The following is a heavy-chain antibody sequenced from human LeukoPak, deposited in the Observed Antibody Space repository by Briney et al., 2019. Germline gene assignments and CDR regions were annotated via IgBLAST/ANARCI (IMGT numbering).Heavy chain of an antibody. Sequence: ASVKVSCKASGYTFTGYYMHWVRQAPGQGLEWMGWINPNSGGTNYAQKFQGWVTMTRDTSISTAYMELSRLRSDDTAVYYCARGPPIVGATYNWFDPWGQGTLVTVSS. CDR3: ARGPPIVGATYNWFDP. V-gene: IGHV1-2*04. J-gene: IGHJ5*02. CDR1: GYTFTGYY. CDR2: INPNSGGT. D-gene: IGHD1-26*01.